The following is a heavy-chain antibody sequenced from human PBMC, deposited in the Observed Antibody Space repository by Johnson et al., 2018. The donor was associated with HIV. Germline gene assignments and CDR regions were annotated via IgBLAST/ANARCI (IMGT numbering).Heavy chain of an antibody. CDR3: TRDVNYRDCSSTSCSDAFHI. CDR1: GFTFSSYW. V-gene: IGHV3-7*01. D-gene: IGHD2-2*01. J-gene: IGHJ3*02. Sequence: VQLVESGGGLVQPGGSLRLSCAASGFTFSSYWMSWVRQAPGKGLEWVANIKQDGSEKYYVDSVKVRFTISRDNAKNSLHLQMNSLRGEDTAVYSCTRDVNYRDCSSTSCSDAFHIWGQGTMVTVSS. CDR2: IKQDGSEK.